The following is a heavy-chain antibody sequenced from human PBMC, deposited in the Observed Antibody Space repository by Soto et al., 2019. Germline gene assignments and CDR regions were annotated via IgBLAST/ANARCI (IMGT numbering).Heavy chain of an antibody. V-gene: IGHV1-18*01. CDR1: GYTFISYG. Sequence: QVQLVQSGAEVKKPGASVKVSCKASGYTFISYGISWVRQAPGQGLEWMGWISAYNGNTNYAQNLQGRVTMTTDTSTSTAYMELRSLRSDDTAVYYCARAITMVRGVPRFLDYWAREPWSPSPQ. CDR2: ISAYNGNT. CDR3: ARAITMVRGVPRFLDY. D-gene: IGHD3-10*01. J-gene: IGHJ4*02.